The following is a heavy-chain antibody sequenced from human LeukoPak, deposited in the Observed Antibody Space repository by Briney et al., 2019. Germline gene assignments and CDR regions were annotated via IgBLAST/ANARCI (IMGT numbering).Heavy chain of an antibody. V-gene: IGHV4-4*07. J-gene: IGHJ4*02. CDR3: ARDGGYGDFSYYFDY. Sequence: SETLSLTCTVSGGSISSYYWSWIRQPAGKGLEWIGRIYTSGSTNYNPSLKSRVTMSVDTSKNQFSLKLSSVTAADTAVYYCARDGGYGDFSYYFDYWGQGTLVTVSS. CDR2: IYTSGST. CDR1: GGSISSYY. D-gene: IGHD4-17*01.